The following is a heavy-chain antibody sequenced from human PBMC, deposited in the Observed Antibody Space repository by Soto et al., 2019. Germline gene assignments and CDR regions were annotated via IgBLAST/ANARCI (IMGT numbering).Heavy chain of an antibody. J-gene: IGHJ5*02. CDR2: ISAYNGNT. D-gene: IGHD3-9*01. V-gene: IGHV1-18*04. CDR1: GYTFTSYG. Sequence: ASVNVSCKASGYTFTSYGISWVRQAPGQGLEWMGWISAYNGNTNYAQKLQGRVTMTTDTSTSTAYMELRSLRSDDTAVYYCARGGPYTPAGTPVLRYLDWSCKEVHWVDPWV. CDR3: ARGGPYTPAGTPVLRYLDWSCKEVHWVDP.